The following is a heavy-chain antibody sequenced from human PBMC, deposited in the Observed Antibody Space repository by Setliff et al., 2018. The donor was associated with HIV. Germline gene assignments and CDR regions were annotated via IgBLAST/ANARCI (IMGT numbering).Heavy chain of an antibody. CDR1: GYTFKSND. V-gene: IGHV1-8*02. CDR2: MNPNSGNT. J-gene: IGHJ6*03. Sequence: GASVKVSCKASGYTFKSNDINWVRQATGQGLEWMGWMNPNSGNTGYAQKFQGRVTMTRDTSISTAYMELSSLRSDDTAVYYYARGAWYSSGWYSSRYMDVWGKGTTVTVSS. D-gene: IGHD6-19*01. CDR3: ARGAWYSSGWYSSRYMDV.